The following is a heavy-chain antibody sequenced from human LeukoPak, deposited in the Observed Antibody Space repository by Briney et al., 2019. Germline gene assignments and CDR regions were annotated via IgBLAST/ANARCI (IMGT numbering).Heavy chain of an antibody. V-gene: IGHV3-23*01. CDR1: GFTFSSYA. Sequence: PGGSLRLSCAASGFTFSSYAMSWVRQAPGKGLEWVSAISGSGGSTYYADSVKGRFTISRDNSKNTLYLQMNSLRAEDTAVYYCANGRYYYGSGSYYNHWGQGTLVTVSS. D-gene: IGHD3-10*01. J-gene: IGHJ5*02. CDR2: ISGSGGST. CDR3: ANGRYYYGSGSYYNH.